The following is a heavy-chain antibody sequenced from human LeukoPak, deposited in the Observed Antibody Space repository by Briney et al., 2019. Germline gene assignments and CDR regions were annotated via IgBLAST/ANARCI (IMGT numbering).Heavy chain of an antibody. Sequence: SETLSLTCTVSGGSISSYYWSWIRQPPGKGLEWIGYIYYSGSTYYNPSLKSRVTISVDTSKNQFSLKLSSVTAADTAVYYCARYSTVTTFSFDYWGQGTLVTVSS. CDR2: IYYSGST. J-gene: IGHJ4*02. D-gene: IGHD4-17*01. CDR1: GGSISSYY. CDR3: ARYSTVTTFSFDY. V-gene: IGHV4-59*12.